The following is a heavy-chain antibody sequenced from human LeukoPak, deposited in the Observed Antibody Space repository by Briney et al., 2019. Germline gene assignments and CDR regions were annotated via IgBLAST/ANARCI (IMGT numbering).Heavy chain of an antibody. CDR2: IYYSGST. CDR1: GGSLSSGGYY. CDR3: ARDGRGYSYGLNI. Sequence: SETLSLTCTVSGGSLSSGGYYWSWIRQHPGKGLEWIGYIYYSGSTYYNPSLKSRVTISVDTSKNQFSLKLSSVTAADTAVYYCARDGRGYSYGLNIWGQGTMVTVSS. J-gene: IGHJ3*02. V-gene: IGHV4-31*03. D-gene: IGHD5-18*01.